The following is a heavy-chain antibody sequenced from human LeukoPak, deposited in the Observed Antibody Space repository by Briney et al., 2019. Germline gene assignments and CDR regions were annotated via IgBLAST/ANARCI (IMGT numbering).Heavy chain of an antibody. J-gene: IGHJ4*02. CDR1: GFTFSNDW. V-gene: IGHV3-15*01. CDR3: TTGGAKTFYY. D-gene: IGHD6-25*01. Sequence: PGGSLRLSCAASGFTFSNDWMSLLRQAPGKGLEWVGHIKSKTDAGTIDYAAPVKGRFIISRDDSKNTLYLQMNSLKSEDTAVYYCTTGGAKTFYYWGQGALVTVSS. CDR2: IKSKTDAGTI.